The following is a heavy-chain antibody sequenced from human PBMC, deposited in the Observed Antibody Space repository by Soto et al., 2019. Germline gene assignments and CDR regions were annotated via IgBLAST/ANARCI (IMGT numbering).Heavy chain of an antibody. CDR1: GYTFTSYG. V-gene: IGHV1-18*01. Sequence: GASVKVSCKASGYTFTSYGISWVRQAPGQGLEWMGWISAYNGNTNYAQKLQGRVTMTTDTSTSTAYMELRSLRSDDTAVYYCAREGAQIFGVVNNWFDPWGQGTLVTSPQ. CDR2: ISAYNGNT. CDR3: AREGAQIFGVVNNWFDP. J-gene: IGHJ5*02. D-gene: IGHD3-3*01.